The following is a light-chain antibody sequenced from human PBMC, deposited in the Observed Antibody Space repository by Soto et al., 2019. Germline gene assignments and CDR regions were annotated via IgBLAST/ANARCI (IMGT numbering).Light chain of an antibody. CDR3: QVWDSSSDHVV. Sequence: SYELTQPPSVSVAPGKTARITCGGNYNGSKSVHWYQQKPGQAPVVVIYYDSDRPSGIPERFSGSNSGNTATLTISRVEAGDEADYYCQVWDSSSDHVVFGGGTQLTVL. V-gene: IGLV3-21*04. CDR2: YDS. CDR1: YNGSKS. J-gene: IGLJ7*01.